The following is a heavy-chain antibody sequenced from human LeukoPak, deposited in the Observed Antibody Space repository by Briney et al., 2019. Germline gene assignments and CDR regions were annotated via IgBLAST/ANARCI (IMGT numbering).Heavy chain of an antibody. D-gene: IGHD2-15*01. V-gene: IGHV3-23*01. Sequence: GGSLRLSCVASGFTFSSTTMGWVRQAPGRGLEWVSSITAIDGRTYYADSVKGRFTISRDNAENTLYLQMNSPRPEDTALYYCASSQSGVFDVWGQGTMVIVSS. CDR3: ASSQSGVFDV. CDR1: GFTFSSTT. CDR2: ITAIDGRT. J-gene: IGHJ3*01.